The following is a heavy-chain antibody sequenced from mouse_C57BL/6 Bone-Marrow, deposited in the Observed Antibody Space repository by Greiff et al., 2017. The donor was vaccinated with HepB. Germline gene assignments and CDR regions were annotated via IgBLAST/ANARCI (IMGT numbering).Heavy chain of an antibody. CDR1: GYTFTSYW. Sequence: VQLQQPGAELVMPGASVKLSCKASGYTFTSYWMHWVKQRPGQGLEWIREIDPSDSYTNYNQKFKGKSTLTVDKSSSTAYMQLSSLTSEDSAVYYCAREDGNFPLFAYWGQGTLVTVSA. CDR2: IDPSDSYT. D-gene: IGHD2-1*01. J-gene: IGHJ3*01. CDR3: AREDGNFPLFAY. V-gene: IGHV1-69*01.